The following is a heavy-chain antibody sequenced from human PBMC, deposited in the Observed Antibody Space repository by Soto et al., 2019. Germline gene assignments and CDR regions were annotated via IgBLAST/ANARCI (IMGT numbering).Heavy chain of an antibody. CDR1: GFTFSSYS. J-gene: IGHJ4*02. Sequence: GGSLRLSCAASGFTFSSYSMNWVRQAPGKGLEWVSSISSSSSYIYYADSVKGRFTISRDNAKNSLYLQMNSLRAEDTAVYYCARDHSPYDSSGYYYDYWGQGTLVTVSS. D-gene: IGHD3-22*01. CDR3: ARDHSPYDSSGYYYDY. CDR2: ISSSSSYI. V-gene: IGHV3-21*01.